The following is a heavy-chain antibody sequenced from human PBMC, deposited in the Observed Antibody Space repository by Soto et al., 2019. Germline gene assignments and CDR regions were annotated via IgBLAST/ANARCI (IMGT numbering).Heavy chain of an antibody. Sequence: GGSLRLSCAASGFTFSSSSMNWVRQAPGKGLEWVSYISSTSATIYYADSVKGRFTISRDNAKNSLYLQMNSLRDEDTAVYYCARDNLGNWGAWYFDLWGRGTLVTVS. CDR3: ARDNLGNWGAWYFDL. V-gene: IGHV3-48*02. CDR2: ISSTSATI. D-gene: IGHD7-27*01. CDR1: GFTFSSSS. J-gene: IGHJ2*01.